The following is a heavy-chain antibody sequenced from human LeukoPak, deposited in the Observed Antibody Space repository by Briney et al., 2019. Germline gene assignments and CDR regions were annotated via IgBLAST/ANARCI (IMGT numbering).Heavy chain of an antibody. D-gene: IGHD6-19*01. Sequence: GGSLRLSCAASGFIFRIYGMHWVRQAPGKGLEWVALISYEGDSTYYADSVKGRFTISRDNSKDMLYLQMNSLRADDTAVYYCARAGNIAVAPYYFDSWGQGTLVTVSS. CDR1: GFIFRIYG. CDR3: ARAGNIAVAPYYFDS. CDR2: ISYEGDST. V-gene: IGHV3-30*03. J-gene: IGHJ4*02.